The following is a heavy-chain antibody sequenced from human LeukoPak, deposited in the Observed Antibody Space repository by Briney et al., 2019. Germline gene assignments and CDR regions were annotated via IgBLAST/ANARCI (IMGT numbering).Heavy chain of an antibody. CDR2: IYYSGST. V-gene: IGHV4-59*01. CDR1: GGSISIYY. J-gene: IGHJ1*01. D-gene: IGHD6-13*01. Sequence: SETLSLTCTVSGGSISIYYWSWIRQPPGKGLEWIGYIYYSGSTNYNPSLKSRVTISVDTSKNQFSLKLSSVTAADTAVYYCARGYSSWDPGGQSPRVTVS. CDR3: ARGYSSWDP.